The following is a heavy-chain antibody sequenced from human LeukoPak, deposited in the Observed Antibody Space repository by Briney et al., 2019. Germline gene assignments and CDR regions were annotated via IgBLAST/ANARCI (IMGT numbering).Heavy chain of an antibody. CDR1: GFTFSTNS. J-gene: IGHJ6*03. CDR3: AKDLTTVATPYYYYYMDV. V-gene: IGHV3-21*01. D-gene: IGHD4-23*01. CDR2: IGISSSHT. Sequence: GSLRLSCAASGFTFSTNSMNWVRQAPGKGLEWFSSIGISSSHTFYADSVTGRFTISRDNAENSVYLQMYSLRAEDTAVYYCAKDLTTVATPYYYYYMDVWGKGTTVTVSS.